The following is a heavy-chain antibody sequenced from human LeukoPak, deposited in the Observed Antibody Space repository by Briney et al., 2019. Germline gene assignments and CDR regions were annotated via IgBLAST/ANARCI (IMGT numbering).Heavy chain of an antibody. CDR2: VSAYADNT. D-gene: IGHD2-15*01. V-gene: IGHV1-18*01. CDR3: ARDCIGCHGFDY. J-gene: IGHJ4*02. CDR1: GYTFTSYG. Sequence: ASVKVSCKASGYTFTSYGITWVRQAPGQGLEWMGWVSAYADNTNYVQRIQGRVTMTTDTSTSTAYMELRSLRSDDTAVYYCARDCIGCHGFDYWGQGTLVTVSS.